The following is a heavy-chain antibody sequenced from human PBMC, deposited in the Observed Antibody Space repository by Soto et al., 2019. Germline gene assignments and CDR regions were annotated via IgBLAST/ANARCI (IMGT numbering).Heavy chain of an antibody. J-gene: IGHJ6*03. V-gene: IGHV1-3*01. Sequence: ASVKVSCKASGYTFTSYAMHWVRQAPGQRLEWMGWINAGNGNTKYAQKHQGRVTMTTDTSTSTAYMELRSLRSDDTAVYYCARCPNYDFWSGYYPTRYYYMDVWGKGTTVTVSS. CDR3: ARCPNYDFWSGYYPTRYYYMDV. CDR2: INAGNGNT. CDR1: GYTFTSYA. D-gene: IGHD3-3*01.